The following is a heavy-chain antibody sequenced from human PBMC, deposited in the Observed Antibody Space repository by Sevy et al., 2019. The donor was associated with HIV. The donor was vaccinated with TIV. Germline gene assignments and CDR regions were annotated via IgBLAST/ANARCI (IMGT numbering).Heavy chain of an antibody. J-gene: IGHJ4*01. D-gene: IGHD6-19*01. V-gene: IGHV3-30-3*01. Sequence: GGSLRLSCAASGFTFSSYAMHWVRQAPGKGLEWVAVISYDGSNKYYADSVKGRFTISRDNSKNTMYLQMNCLRTEDTAVYHRARDTKTSDRYGRDCSDYWGQRTQVTVSP. CDR3: ARDTKTSDRYGRDCSDY. CDR1: GFTFSSYA. CDR2: ISYDGSNK.